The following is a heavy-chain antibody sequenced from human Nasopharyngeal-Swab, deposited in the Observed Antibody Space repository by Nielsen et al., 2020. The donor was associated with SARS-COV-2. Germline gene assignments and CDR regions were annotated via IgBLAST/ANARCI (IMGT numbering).Heavy chain of an antibody. CDR3: ARVGDDDCGDFPLPYYYYYMDV. CDR1: GFTFSSYA. J-gene: IGHJ6*03. CDR2: ISYDGSNK. Sequence: GESLKISCAASGFTFSSYAMHWVRQAPGKGLEWVAVISYDGSNKYYADSVKGRFTISRDNSKNTLYLQMNSLRAEDTAVYYCARVGDDDCGDFPLPYYYYYMDVWGKGTTVTVSS. V-gene: IGHV3-30-3*01. D-gene: IGHD4-17*01.